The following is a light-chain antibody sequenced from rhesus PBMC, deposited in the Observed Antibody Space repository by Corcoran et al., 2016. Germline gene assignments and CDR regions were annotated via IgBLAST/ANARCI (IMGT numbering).Light chain of an antibody. J-gene: IGKJ2*01. V-gene: IGKV1-22*01. CDR3: QQYSSRPYS. CDR1: QGISSW. Sequence: DIQMTQSPSSLSASVGDTVTITCRASQGISSWLAWYQQKPGKAPKLLIYKASSLQSGVPSRFSGSGSGTDFTFTISSLQSEDFATYYCQQYSSRPYSFGQGTKVEIK. CDR2: KAS.